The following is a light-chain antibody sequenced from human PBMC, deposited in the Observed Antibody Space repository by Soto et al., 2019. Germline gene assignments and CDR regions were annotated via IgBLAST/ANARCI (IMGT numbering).Light chain of an antibody. J-gene: IGKJ3*01. CDR3: KQSYTTLFN. CDR2: AAY. Sequence: DIEMPSYSPSLSASVGDRVSSTCRTSQSIDNYLNWYQQKPGKAPKLLIYAAYTLQSGVPSRFSASGSETDFTLTISSLQPEDFATYYCKQSYTTLFNCGPGTTGAIK. V-gene: IGKV1-39*01. CDR1: QSIDNY.